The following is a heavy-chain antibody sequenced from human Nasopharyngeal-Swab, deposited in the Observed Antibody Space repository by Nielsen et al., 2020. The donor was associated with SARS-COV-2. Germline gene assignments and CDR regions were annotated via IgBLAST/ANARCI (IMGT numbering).Heavy chain of an antibody. Sequence: GGSLRLSCAASGFTFSRYWMHWVRLPPGKGLEWVSPIDVDGRRTTYADSVKGRFTISRDNAKNTLYLQMNSLRAEDTAVYYCVRGGLGTGLENWGQGTLVTVSS. J-gene: IGHJ4*02. D-gene: IGHD1-14*01. V-gene: IGHV3-74*01. CDR1: GFTFSRYW. CDR2: IDVDGRRT. CDR3: VRGGLGTGLEN.